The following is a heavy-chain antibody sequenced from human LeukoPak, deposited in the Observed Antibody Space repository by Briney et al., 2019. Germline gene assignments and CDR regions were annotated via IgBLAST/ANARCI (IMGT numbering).Heavy chain of an antibody. J-gene: IGHJ3*02. CDR3: ARDYYDSSGYCAFDI. Sequence: PSETLSLTCTVSGGSISSHYRSWIRQPPGKGLEWIGYIYYSGSTNYNPSLKSRVTMSVDTSKNQFSLKLSSVTAADTAVYYCARDYYDSSGYCAFDIWGQGTMVTVSS. CDR2: IYYSGST. D-gene: IGHD3-22*01. V-gene: IGHV4-59*11. CDR1: GGSISSHY.